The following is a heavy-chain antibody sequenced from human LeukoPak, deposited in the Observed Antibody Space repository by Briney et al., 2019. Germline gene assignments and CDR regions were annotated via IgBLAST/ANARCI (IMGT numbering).Heavy chain of an antibody. CDR1: GYTFTGYY. CDR3: ARDPRDTGGNYGY. V-gene: IGHV1-2*02. CDR2: INPNIGAT. J-gene: IGHJ4*02. D-gene: IGHD2-8*02. Sequence: ASVKVSCKASGYTFTGYYMHWVRQAPGQGLEWIGSINPNIGATDYAPNFQGRVTMTRDTSISTAYMEVSRLRSDDTAVYYCARDPRDTGGNYGYWGQGTLVTVSS.